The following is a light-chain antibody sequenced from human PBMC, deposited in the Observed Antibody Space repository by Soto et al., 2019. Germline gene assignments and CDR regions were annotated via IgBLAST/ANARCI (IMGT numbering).Light chain of an antibody. V-gene: IGKV3D-20*02. J-gene: IGKJ1*01. CDR3: QQRSNWPPGT. Sequence: EIVLTQSPGTLSLSPGERATLSCRASQSVSSSYLAWYQQKPGQAPRLLMYGASSRATGIPGRFSGSGSGTDFTLTISRLEPEDFAVYYCQQRSNWPPGTFGQGTKVEIK. CDR1: QSVSSSY. CDR2: GAS.